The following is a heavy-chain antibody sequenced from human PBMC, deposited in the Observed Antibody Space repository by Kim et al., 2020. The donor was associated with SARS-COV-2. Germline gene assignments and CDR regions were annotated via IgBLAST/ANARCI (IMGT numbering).Heavy chain of an antibody. D-gene: IGHD1-26*01. Sequence: GGSLRLSCAVSGFSLSNTAMNWVRQAPGKGLEWVSAISGNGRDTYYGDSVKGRLTISRDTSTNTLYLQMNSLRAEDTAVYYCAKDLWDYSGLYAWGQETT. V-gene: IGHV3-23*01. CDR2: ISGNGRDT. CDR1: GFSLSNTA. J-gene: IGHJ6*02. CDR3: AKDLWDYSGLYA.